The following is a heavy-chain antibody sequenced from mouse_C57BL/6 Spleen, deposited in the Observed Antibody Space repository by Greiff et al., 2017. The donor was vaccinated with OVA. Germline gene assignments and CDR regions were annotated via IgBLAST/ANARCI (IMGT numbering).Heavy chain of an antibody. D-gene: IGHD2-12*01. CDR1: GFTFSDYG. CDR3: AREKYDGIYYYARDY. CDR2: ISSGSSTI. J-gene: IGHJ4*01. Sequence: EVKVVESGGGLVKPGGSLKLSCAASGFTFSDYGMHWVRQAPEKGLEWVAYISSGSSTIYYADTVKGRFTISRDNAKNTLFLQMTSLRSEDTAMYYCAREKYDGIYYYARDYWGQGTSVTVSS. V-gene: IGHV5-17*01.